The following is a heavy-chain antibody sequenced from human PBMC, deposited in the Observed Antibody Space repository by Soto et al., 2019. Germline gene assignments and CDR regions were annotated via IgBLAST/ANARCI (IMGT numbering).Heavy chain of an antibody. CDR1: GFTVSSNY. Sequence: GGSLRLSCAASGFTVSSNYMSWVRQAPGKGLEWVSVIYSGGSTYYADSVKGRFTISRDNSKNTLYLQMNSLRAEDTAVYYCARDRGYSSSIAGYYYYYGMDVWGQGTTVTVSS. D-gene: IGHD6-6*01. V-gene: IGHV3-53*01. CDR3: ARDRGYSSSIAGYYYYYGMDV. CDR2: IYSGGST. J-gene: IGHJ6*02.